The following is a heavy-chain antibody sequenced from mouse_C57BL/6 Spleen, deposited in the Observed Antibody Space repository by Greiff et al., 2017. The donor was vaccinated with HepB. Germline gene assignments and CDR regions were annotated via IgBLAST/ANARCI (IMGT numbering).Heavy chain of an antibody. CDR3: ARELRYYFDD. V-gene: IGHV5-16*01. J-gene: IGHJ2*01. Sequence: EVKLMESEGGLVQPGSSMKLSCTASGFTFSDYYMAWVRQVPEKGLEWVANINDDGSSTYYLDSLKGRFIISRDNAKNILYLQMSSLKSEDTATYYCARELRYYFDDWGQGTTLTVSS. CDR2: INDDGSST. CDR1: GFTFSDYY.